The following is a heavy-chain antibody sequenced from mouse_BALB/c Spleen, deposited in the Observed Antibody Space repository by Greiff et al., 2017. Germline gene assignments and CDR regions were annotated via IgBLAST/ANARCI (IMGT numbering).Heavy chain of an antibody. D-gene: IGHD2-1*01. CDR2: IRLKSNNYAT. CDR1: GFTFSNYW. Sequence: DVMLVESGGGLVQPGGSMKLSCVASGFTFSNYWMNWVRQSPEKGLEWVAEIRLKSNNYATHYAESVKGRFTISRDDSKSSVYLQMNNLRAEDTGIYYCTRENGNYAMDYWGQGTSVTVSS. CDR3: TRENGNYAMDY. J-gene: IGHJ4*01. V-gene: IGHV6-6*02.